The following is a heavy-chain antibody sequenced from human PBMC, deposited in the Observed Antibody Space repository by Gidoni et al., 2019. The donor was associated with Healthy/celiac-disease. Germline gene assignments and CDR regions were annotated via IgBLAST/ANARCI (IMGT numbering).Heavy chain of an antibody. CDR1: GGTFSSST. CDR2: IIPILGIA. CDR3: ARAPGCSGGSCYSGWFDP. Sequence: QVQLVQSGAEVKKPGSSVKVSCKASGGTFSSSTISWVRQAPGQGLEWMGRIIPILGIANYAQKFQGRVTITADKSTSTAYMELSSLRSEDTAVYYCARAPGCSGGSCYSGWFDPWGQGTLVTVSS. V-gene: IGHV1-69*02. D-gene: IGHD2-15*01. J-gene: IGHJ5*02.